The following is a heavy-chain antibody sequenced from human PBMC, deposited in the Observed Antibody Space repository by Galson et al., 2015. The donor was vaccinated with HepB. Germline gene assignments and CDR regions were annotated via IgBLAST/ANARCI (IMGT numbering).Heavy chain of an antibody. CDR1: GSTFTYRY. J-gene: IGHJ3*02. CDR3: ARSAYYYDSSGRGAFDI. V-gene: IGHV1-45*02. Sequence: SVKVSCKASGSTFTYRYLHWVRQAPGQALEWMGWITPFNGNTNYAQKFQDRVTITRDRSMSTAYMELSSLRSEDTAMYYCARSAYYYDSSGRGAFDIWGQGTMVTVSS. CDR2: ITPFNGNT. D-gene: IGHD3-22*01.